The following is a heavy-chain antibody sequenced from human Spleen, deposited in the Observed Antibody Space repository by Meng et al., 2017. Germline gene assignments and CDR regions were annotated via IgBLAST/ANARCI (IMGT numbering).Heavy chain of an antibody. Sequence: QLQPQQWGDGLFQPSANLSLPCAVYGGSFSGYYWSWIRQPPGKGLEWIWEINESGTTNYNPSLKSRVSISVDTSKSEFSLNLRSVTAADTAVYYCARGPTTMAHDFDYWGQGTLVTVSS. V-gene: IGHV4-34*01. CDR1: GGSFSGYY. J-gene: IGHJ4*02. D-gene: IGHD4-11*01. CDR3: ARGPTTMAHDFDY. CDR2: INESGTT.